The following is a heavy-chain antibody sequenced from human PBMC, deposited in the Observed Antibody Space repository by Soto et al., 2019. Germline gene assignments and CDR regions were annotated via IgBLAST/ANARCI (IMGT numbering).Heavy chain of an antibody. CDR3: AKPSGWSRFIDY. D-gene: IGHD6-19*01. CDR1: GFTFSSYA. V-gene: IGHV3-23*01. J-gene: IGHJ4*02. Sequence: PGGSLRLSCAASGFTFSSYAMSWVRQAPGKGLEWVSAISGSGGSTYYADSVKGRFTISRDNSKNTLYLQMNSPRAEDTAVYYCAKPSGWSRFIDYWGQGTLVTVSS. CDR2: ISGSGGST.